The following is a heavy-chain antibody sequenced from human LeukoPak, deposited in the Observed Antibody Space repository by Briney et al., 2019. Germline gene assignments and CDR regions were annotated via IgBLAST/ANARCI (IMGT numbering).Heavy chain of an antibody. CDR1: GYSISTAHY. D-gene: IGHD2-21*02. J-gene: IGHJ4*02. V-gene: IGHV4-38-2*01. Sequence: SETLSLTCAVSGYSISTAHYWGWIRQSPRKGLEWIGTMHYNGATYYNPSLKSRVTISVDTSKNQFSLKLSSVTAADTAVYYCARGAYCGGDCYPYFDYWGQGTLVTVSS. CDR3: ARGAYCGGDCYPYFDY. CDR2: MHYNGAT.